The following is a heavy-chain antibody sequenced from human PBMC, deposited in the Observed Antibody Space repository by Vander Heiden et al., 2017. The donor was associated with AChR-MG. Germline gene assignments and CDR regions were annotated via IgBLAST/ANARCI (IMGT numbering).Heavy chain of an antibody. V-gene: IGHV3-23*01. CDR3: ANIRSSLAYFDY. D-gene: IGHD6-6*01. J-gene: IGHJ4*02. Sequence: EVQLLESGGGLVQPGGSLRLSCAASGSTFSSYAMSWVRQAPGKGLEWVSAISGSGGSTYYAASVKGRFTISRDNSKNTLYLQMNSLRAEDTAVYYCANIRSSLAYFDYWGQGTLVTVSS. CDR2: ISGSGGST. CDR1: GSTFSSYA.